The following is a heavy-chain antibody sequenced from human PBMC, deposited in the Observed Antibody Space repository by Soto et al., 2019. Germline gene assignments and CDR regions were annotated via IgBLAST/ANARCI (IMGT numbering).Heavy chain of an antibody. D-gene: IGHD2-15*01. CDR3: ASPGYCSGGSCYSRDWFDP. CDR2: IYYSGST. V-gene: IGHV4-39*01. J-gene: IGHJ5*02. Sequence: QLQLQESGPGLVKPSETLSLTCTVSGGSISSSSYYWGWIRQPPGKGLEWIGSIYYSGSTYYNPSLKRRVTISVDTSKNQFSLKLSSVTAADTAVYYCASPGYCSGGSCYSRDWFDPWGQGTLVTVSS. CDR1: GGSISSSSYY.